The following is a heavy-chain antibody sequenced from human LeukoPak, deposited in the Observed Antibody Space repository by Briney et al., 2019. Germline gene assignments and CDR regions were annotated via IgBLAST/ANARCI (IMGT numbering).Heavy chain of an antibody. V-gene: IGHV4-59*01. D-gene: IGHD4-17*01. CDR1: GGSISSYY. J-gene: IGHJ4*02. CDR3: ARGGRHGDYEFDY. CDR2: IYYSGST. Sequence: SETLCLTCTVSGGSISSYYWSWIRQPPGEGLEWIGYIYYSGSTNYNPSLKSRVTISVDTSKNQFSLKLSSVTAADTAVYYCARGGRHGDYEFDYWGQGTLVTVSS.